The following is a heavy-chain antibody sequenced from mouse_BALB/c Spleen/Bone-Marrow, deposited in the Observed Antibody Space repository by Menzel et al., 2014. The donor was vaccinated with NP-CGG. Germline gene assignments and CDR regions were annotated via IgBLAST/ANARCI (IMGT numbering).Heavy chain of an antibody. Sequence: EVKLMESGGGLVQPGGSRKLSCAASGFTFSSFGMHWVRQAPEKGLEWVAYISDGSSTIYYADTVKGRFTIFRDNPKNTLFLQMTNLRSEDTAMYYCARLDVGGYWGQGTTLTVSS. V-gene: IGHV5-17*02. CDR3: ARLDVGGY. J-gene: IGHJ2*01. CDR2: ISDGSSTI. CDR1: GFTFSSFG.